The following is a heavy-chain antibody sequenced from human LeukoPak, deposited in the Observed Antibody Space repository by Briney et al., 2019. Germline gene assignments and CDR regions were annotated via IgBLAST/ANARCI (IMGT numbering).Heavy chain of an antibody. V-gene: IGHV4-39*01. CDR3: ARLRFDFWSGYTHPYFDY. CDR1: GGSISSSSYS. D-gene: IGHD3-3*01. Sequence: SATLSLTCTVSGGSISSSSYSWGWIRQPPGKGLERIGSIYYSGTTYYNPSLKSRVTISVDTSKIQFSLKLSSVAATDTAVYFCARLRFDFWSGYTHPYFDYWGQGTLVTVSS. J-gene: IGHJ4*02. CDR2: IYYSGTT.